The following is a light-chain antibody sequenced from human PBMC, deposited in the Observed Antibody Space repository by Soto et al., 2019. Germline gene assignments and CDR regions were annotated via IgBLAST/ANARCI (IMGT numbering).Light chain of an antibody. CDR3: QQYDSSPWT. CDR2: IAS. J-gene: IGKJ1*01. V-gene: IGKV3-20*01. Sequence: EIVLTQSPGTLSLSPGERATLSCRASQSVSSNHLAWYQQKTGRTPRLLIYIASNRAPGIPDRFSGSGSGTHFTLTISRVEPEDFAVYYCQQYDSSPWTFGQGTKVEIK. CDR1: QSVSSNH.